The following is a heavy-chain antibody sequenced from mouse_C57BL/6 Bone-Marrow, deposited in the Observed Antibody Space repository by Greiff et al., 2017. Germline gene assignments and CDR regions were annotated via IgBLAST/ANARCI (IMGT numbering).Heavy chain of an antibody. Sequence: QVQLQQSGAELMKPGASVKLSCKATGYTFTGYWIEWVKQRPGHGLEWIGEILPGSGSTNYTEKFKGQATFTADTSTITNYMQISSLTTEDSALYYCARTKYYGSSYPRWDFDVWGTGTTVTVSS. CDR2: ILPGSGST. CDR3: ARTKYYGSSYPRWDFDV. D-gene: IGHD1-1*01. CDR1: GYTFTGYW. J-gene: IGHJ1*03. V-gene: IGHV1-9*01.